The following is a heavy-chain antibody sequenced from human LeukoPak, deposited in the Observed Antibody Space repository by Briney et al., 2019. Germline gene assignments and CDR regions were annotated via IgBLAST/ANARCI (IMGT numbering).Heavy chain of an antibody. CDR3: ATDYYDSSGYYTGSY. CDR1: GFTFSSFH. D-gene: IGHD3-22*01. J-gene: IGHJ4*02. Sequence: GSLRLSCAASGFTFSSFHINWVRQAPGKGLEWLSYISRDSTTIYYADPVKGRFTISRDNAKNSLCLQMNSLRAEDTAVYHCATDYYDSSGYYTGSYWGQGTLVTVSS. CDR2: ISRDSTTI. V-gene: IGHV3-48*01.